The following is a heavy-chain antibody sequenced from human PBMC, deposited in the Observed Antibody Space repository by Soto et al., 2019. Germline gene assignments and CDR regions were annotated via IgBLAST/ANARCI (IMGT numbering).Heavy chain of an antibody. CDR1: GGSISSYY. CDR3: AYCSGGSCYG. Sequence: PSETLSLTCTVSGGSISSYYWSWIRQPPGKGLEWIGYIYYSGSINYNPSLKSRVTISVDTSKNQFSLKLSSVTAADTAVYYCAYCSGGSCYGWGQGTLVTVSS. D-gene: IGHD2-15*01. V-gene: IGHV4-59*01. J-gene: IGHJ4*02. CDR2: IYYSGSI.